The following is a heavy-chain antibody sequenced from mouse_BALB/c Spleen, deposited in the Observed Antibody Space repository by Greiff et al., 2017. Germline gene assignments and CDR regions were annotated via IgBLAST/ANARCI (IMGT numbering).Heavy chain of an antibody. D-gene: IGHD2-10*02. CDR3: ARRYGSFDY. CDR1: GYAFSSSW. CDR2: IYPGDGDT. J-gene: IGHJ2*01. Sequence: QVQLQQSGPELVKPGASVKISCKASGYAFSSSWMNWVKQRPGQGLEWIGRIYPGDGDTNYNGKFKGKATLTADKSSSTAYMQLSSLTSVDSAVYFCARRYGSFDYWGQGTTLTVSS. V-gene: IGHV1-82*01.